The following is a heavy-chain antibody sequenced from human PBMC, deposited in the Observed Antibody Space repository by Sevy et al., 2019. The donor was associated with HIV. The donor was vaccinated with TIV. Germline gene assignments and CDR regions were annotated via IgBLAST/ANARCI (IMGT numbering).Heavy chain of an antibody. CDR1: GGTFSSYA. J-gene: IGHJ3*02. V-gene: IGHV1-69*04. CDR2: IIPILGIA. CDR3: AREDSSSSFGAFDI. D-gene: IGHD6-6*01. Sequence: ASVKVSCKASGGTFSSYAINWVRQAPGQGLEWMGRIIPILGIANYAQKFQGRVTITADKSTSTAYMELSSLRSEDTAVYYCAREDSSSSFGAFDIWGQGTMVTVSS.